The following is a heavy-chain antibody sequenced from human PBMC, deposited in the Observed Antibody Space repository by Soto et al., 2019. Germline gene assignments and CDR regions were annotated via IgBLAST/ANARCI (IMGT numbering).Heavy chain of an antibody. V-gene: IGHV1-69*06. CDR3: AIDILTGYYKRPHAFDI. CDR1: GGTFSSYA. D-gene: IGHD3-9*01. Sequence: SVKVSCKASGGTFSSYAISWVRQAPGQGLEWMGGIIPIFGTANYAQKFQGRVTITADKSTSTAYMELSSLRSEDTAVYYCAIDILTGYYKRPHAFDIWGQGTMVTVSS. CDR2: IIPIFGTA. J-gene: IGHJ3*02.